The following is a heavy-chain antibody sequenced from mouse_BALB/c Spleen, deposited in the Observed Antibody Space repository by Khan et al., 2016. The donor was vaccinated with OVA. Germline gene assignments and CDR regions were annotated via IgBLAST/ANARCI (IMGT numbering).Heavy chain of an antibody. CDR3: ARGTTVGAFDY. D-gene: IGHD1-1*01. CDR2: ISNGGGST. CDR1: GFTFSDYF. V-gene: IGHV5-12*02. Sequence: EVELVESGGGLVQPGGSLKLSCATSGFTFSDYFMYWVRQTPEKRLEWVAYISNGGGSTYYPDTVKGRFTISRDNAKNTLYLQMSRLKSEDTAMYSCARGTTVGAFDYWGQGTTLTVSP. J-gene: IGHJ2*01.